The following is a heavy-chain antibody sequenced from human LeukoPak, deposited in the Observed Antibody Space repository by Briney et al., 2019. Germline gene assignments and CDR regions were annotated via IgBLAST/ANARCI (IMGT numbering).Heavy chain of an antibody. V-gene: IGHV4-59*01. CDR2: IYYSGST. CDR1: GGPISSYY. J-gene: IGHJ4*02. Sequence: SETLSLTCTVSGGPISSYYWSWIRQPPGKGLEWIGYIYYSGSTNYNPSLKSRVTISVDTSKNQFSLKLSSVTAADTAVYYCARQQLFFDYWGQGTLVTVSS. D-gene: IGHD6-13*01. CDR3: ARQQLFFDY.